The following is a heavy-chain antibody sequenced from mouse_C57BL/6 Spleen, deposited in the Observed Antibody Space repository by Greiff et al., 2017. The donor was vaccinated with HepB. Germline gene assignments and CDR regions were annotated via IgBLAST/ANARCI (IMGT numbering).Heavy chain of an antibody. CDR3: ARDSSGLYYFDY. V-gene: IGHV5-6*01. J-gene: IGHJ2*01. CDR1: GFTFSSYG. Sequence: EVHLVESGGDLVKPGGSLKLSCAASGFTFSSYGMSWVRQTPDKRLEWVATISSGGSYTYYPDSVKGRFTISRDNAKNTLYLQMSSLKSEDTAMYYCARDSSGLYYFDYWGQGTTLTVSS. CDR2: ISSGGSYT. D-gene: IGHD3-2*02.